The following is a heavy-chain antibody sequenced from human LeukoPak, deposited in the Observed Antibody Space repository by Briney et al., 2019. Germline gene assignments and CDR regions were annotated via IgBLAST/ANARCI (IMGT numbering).Heavy chain of an antibody. V-gene: IGHV4-30-2*01. D-gene: IGHD5-18*01. Sequence: SQTLSLTCAVSGGSISSGGYSWSWIRQPPGKGLEWIGYIYHSGSTYYNPSLKSRVTISVDRSKNQFSLKLSSVTAADTAVYYCARSDLVGYSYGYDYWGQGTLVTVSS. CDR2: IYHSGST. J-gene: IGHJ4*02. CDR1: GGSISSGGYS. CDR3: ARSDLVGYSYGYDY.